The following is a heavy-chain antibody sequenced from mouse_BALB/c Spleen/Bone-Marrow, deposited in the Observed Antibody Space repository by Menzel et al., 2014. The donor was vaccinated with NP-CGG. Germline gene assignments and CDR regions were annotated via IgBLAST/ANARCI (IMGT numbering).Heavy chain of an antibody. CDR1: GFDFSRYW. D-gene: IGHD1-1*01. CDR2: INPDSSTI. Sequence: EVQLQESGGGLVQPGGSLKLSCAASGFDFSRYWMSWVRQAPGKGLEWIGEINPDSSTINYTPSLKDKFIISKDNAKNTLYLQMSKVGSEDTALYYCSRLYYYGNFAYWGQGTLVTVSA. J-gene: IGHJ3*01. CDR3: SRLYYYGNFAY. V-gene: IGHV4-1*02.